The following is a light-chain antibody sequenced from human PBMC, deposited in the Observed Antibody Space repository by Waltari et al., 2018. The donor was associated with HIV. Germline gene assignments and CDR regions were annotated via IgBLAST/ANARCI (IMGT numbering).Light chain of an antibody. CDR3: SSYIASGTIL. CDR2: DVN. Sequence: SALTQPASVSGSLGQSITIACFGTSSDIGSNDYVSWYQQHPDKAPQLVMRDVNTRPSGTPFLFSGSKSGTTASLTISGLQAEDEADYYCSSYIASGTILFGGGTKVTVL. V-gene: IGLV2-14*03. J-gene: IGLJ2*01. CDR1: SSDIGSNDY.